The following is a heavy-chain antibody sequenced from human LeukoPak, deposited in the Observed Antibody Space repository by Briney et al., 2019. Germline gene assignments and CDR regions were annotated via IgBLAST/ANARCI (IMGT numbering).Heavy chain of an antibody. CDR1: GGTFSSYA. Sequence: SVKVSCKASGGTFSSYAISWVRQAPGQGLEWMGRIIPILGIANYAQKFQGRVTITAGKSTSTAYMELSSLRSEDTAVYYCARVRAGIAAAGYDYWGQGTLVTVSS. CDR2: IIPILGIA. CDR3: ARVRAGIAAAGYDY. D-gene: IGHD6-13*01. J-gene: IGHJ4*02. V-gene: IGHV1-69*04.